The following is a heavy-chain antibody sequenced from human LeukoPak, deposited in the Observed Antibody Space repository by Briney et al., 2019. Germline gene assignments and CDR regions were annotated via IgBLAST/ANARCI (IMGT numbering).Heavy chain of an antibody. J-gene: IGHJ3*02. CDR3: ARDGGGYGSGSYYTGTDAFDI. CDR2: IWYDGSNK. Sequence: PGRSLRLSCAASGFTFSSYGMHWVRQAPGKGLEWVAVIWYDGSNKYYADSVKGRFTISRDNSKNTLYLQMDSLRAEDTAVYYCARDGGGYGSGSYYTGTDAFDIWGQGTMVTVSS. D-gene: IGHD3-10*01. CDR1: GFTFSSYG. V-gene: IGHV3-33*01.